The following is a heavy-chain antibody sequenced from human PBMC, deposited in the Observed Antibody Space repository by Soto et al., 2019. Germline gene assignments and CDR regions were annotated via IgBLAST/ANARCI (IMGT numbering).Heavy chain of an antibody. Sequence: QLQLQESGPGLVKPSETLSLTCTVSGGSISSSSYYWGWIRQPPGKGLEWIGSIYYSGSTYYNPSLKRRVTISVDTSKNQFSLKLSSVTAADTAVYYCARRTFLIFGVVISLGWFDPWGQGTLVTVSS. V-gene: IGHV4-39*01. CDR2: IYYSGST. D-gene: IGHD3-3*01. J-gene: IGHJ5*02. CDR3: ARRTFLIFGVVISLGWFDP. CDR1: GGSISSSSYY.